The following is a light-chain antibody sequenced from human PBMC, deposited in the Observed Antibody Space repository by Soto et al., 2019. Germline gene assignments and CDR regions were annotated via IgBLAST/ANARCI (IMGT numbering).Light chain of an antibody. CDR1: GSDVGGYDY. Sequence: QSPLSQPASVSVSPGQSITISCTGTGSDVGGYDYVSWYQHHPGKAPKVMIYEVTNRPSGVSNRFSGSKSGNTASLTISGLLAEDEADYYCSSYTSSSTYVFGTGTKVTVL. J-gene: IGLJ1*01. CDR2: EVT. CDR3: SSYTSSSTYV. V-gene: IGLV2-14*01.